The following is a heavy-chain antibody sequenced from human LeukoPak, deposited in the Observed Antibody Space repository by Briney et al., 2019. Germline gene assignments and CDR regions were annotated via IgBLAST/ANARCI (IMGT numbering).Heavy chain of an antibody. CDR3: AKRGAYEAMAAFDY. D-gene: IGHD5-18*01. CDR2: ISGSGGST. V-gene: IGHV3-23*01. Sequence: PGGSLRLSCAASGFTFSSYGMSWVRQAPGKGLEWVSAISGSGGSTNYADSVKGRFTISRDTSKDTLFLQMNSLRGEDTAVYYCAKRGAYEAMAAFDYWGQGTLVTVSS. J-gene: IGHJ4*02. CDR1: GFTFSSYG.